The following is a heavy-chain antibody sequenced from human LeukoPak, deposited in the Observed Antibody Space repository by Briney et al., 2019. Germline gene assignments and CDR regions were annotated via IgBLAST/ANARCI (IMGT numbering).Heavy chain of an antibody. V-gene: IGHV3-21*01. CDR1: GFTFSSYS. Sequence: GGSLRLSCAASGFTFSSYSINWVRQAPGKGLEWVSSIDSSSSYIYYADSVKGRFTISRDNAKNSLFLQMNSLRVEDTAVYYCARPGITGTMGYGAFDIWGQGTMVTVSS. CDR3: ARPGITGTMGYGAFDI. J-gene: IGHJ3*02. D-gene: IGHD1-7*01. CDR2: IDSSSSYI.